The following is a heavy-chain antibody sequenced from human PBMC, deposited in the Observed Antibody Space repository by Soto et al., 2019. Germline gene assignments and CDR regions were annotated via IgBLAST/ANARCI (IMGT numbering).Heavy chain of an antibody. CDR1: GFTFSSYA. CDR2: ISYDGSNK. Sequence: GGSLRLSCVASGFTFSSYAMHWVRQAPGKGLEWVAVISYDGSNKYYADSVKGRFTISRDNSKNTLYLQMNSLRAEDTAVYYCAGQNVPYYYYGMDVWGQGTTVTVSS. J-gene: IGHJ6*02. V-gene: IGHV3-30-3*01. D-gene: IGHD6-6*01. CDR3: AGQNVPYYYYGMDV.